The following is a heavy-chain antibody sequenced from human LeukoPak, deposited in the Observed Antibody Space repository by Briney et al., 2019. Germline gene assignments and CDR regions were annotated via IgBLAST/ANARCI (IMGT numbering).Heavy chain of an antibody. V-gene: IGHV3-23*01. D-gene: IGHD2-21*02. CDR2: VSGSAGDT. CDR3: ARSLLVVTAITHFDY. CDR1: GFTVRSNY. J-gene: IGHJ4*02. Sequence: PGGSLRLSCAASGFTVRSNYMSWVRQAPGKGLEWVSGVSGSAGDTYYADSVKGRFTISRDNSKNTLYLQMNSLRAEDTAVYYCARSLLVVTAITHFDYWGQGTLVTVSS.